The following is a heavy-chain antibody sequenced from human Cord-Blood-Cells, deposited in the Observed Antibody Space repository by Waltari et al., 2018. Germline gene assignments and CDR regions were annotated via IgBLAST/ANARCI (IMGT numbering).Heavy chain of an antibody. J-gene: IGHJ4*02. CDR1: GGSFSGYS. D-gene: IGHD1-26*01. CDR2: INHSGST. V-gene: IGHV4-34*01. Sequence: QVQLPQWGAGLLKPSETLSLTCAVYGGSFSGYSWSWIRQPPGKGLEWIGEINHSGSTNYNPSLKSRVTISVDTSKNQFSLKLSSVTAADTAVYYCARPATVGATDYWGQGTLVTVSS. CDR3: ARPATVGATDY.